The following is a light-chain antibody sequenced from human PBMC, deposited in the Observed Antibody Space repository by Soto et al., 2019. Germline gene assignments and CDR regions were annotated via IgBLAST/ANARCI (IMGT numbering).Light chain of an antibody. V-gene: IGKV3-20*01. Sequence: EIVMTQSPATLSVSTGERATLSCRASQSVANDLAWYQHKPGQAPRLLTHGASTRATGIPDRFSGGGSGTDFTLTISRLEPEDFALYYCQHYGRSPITFGQGTRLEI. CDR2: GAS. CDR1: QSVAND. J-gene: IGKJ5*01. CDR3: QHYGRSPIT.